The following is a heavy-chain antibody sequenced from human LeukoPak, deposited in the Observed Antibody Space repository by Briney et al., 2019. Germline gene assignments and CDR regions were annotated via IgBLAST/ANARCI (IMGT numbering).Heavy chain of an antibody. D-gene: IGHD5-18*01. CDR2: IYHSGST. J-gene: IGHJ4*02. CDR3: AREGGYSYGHRYYFDY. Sequence: SETLSLTCTVSGGSISSGGYYWSWIRQPPGKGLEWIGYIYHSGSTYYNPSLKSRVTISVDRSKNQFSLKLSSVTAADTAVYYCAREGGYSYGHRYYFDYWGLGTLVSVSS. CDR1: GGSISSGGYY. V-gene: IGHV4-30-2*01.